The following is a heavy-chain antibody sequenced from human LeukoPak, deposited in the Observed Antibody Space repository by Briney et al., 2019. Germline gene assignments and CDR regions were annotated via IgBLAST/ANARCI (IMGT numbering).Heavy chain of an antibody. V-gene: IGHV4-61*02. J-gene: IGHJ4*02. Sequence: SETLSLTCTVSGGSISSGSYYWSWIRQPAGKGLEWIGRIYTSGSTNYNPSLKSRVTISVDTSKNQFSLKLSSVTAADTAVYYCASSGYSYGYYSDYWGQGTLVTVSS. CDR1: GGSISSGSYY. CDR2: IYTSGST. CDR3: ASSGYSYGYYSDY. D-gene: IGHD5-18*01.